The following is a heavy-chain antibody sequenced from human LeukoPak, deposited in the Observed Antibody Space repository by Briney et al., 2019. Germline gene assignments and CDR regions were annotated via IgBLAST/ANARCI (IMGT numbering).Heavy chain of an antibody. CDR1: GFTFSSYE. V-gene: IGHV3-48*03. J-gene: IGHJ4*02. D-gene: IGHD3-10*01. CDR3: ARDAKLLWFGELLSVPFDY. Sequence: PGGSLRLSCAASGFTFSSYEMNWVRQAPGKGLEWVSYISSSGSTIYYADPVKGRFTISRDIAKNSLYLQMNSLRAEDTAVYYCARDAKLLWFGELLSVPFDYWGQGTLVTVSS. CDR2: ISSSGSTI.